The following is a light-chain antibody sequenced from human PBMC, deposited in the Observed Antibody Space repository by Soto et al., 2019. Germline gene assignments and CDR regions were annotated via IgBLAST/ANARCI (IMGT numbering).Light chain of an antibody. V-gene: IGKV3-20*01. CDR1: QSVTHNH. J-gene: IGKJ2*01. Sequence: EIVLTQSPGTLSLSPGERATLSCRASQSVTHNHLAWYQQKRGQAPRLLIYVASARATGLPGRFSGSGSGIDFTLTISRLEPEDFAVYYCQQYAASPYTFGQGTKLEI. CDR2: VAS. CDR3: QQYAASPYT.